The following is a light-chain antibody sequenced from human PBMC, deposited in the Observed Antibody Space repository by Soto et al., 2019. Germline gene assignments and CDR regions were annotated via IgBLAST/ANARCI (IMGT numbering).Light chain of an antibody. J-gene: IGKJ4*01. CDR2: GAF. Sequence: EIVMTQSPATLSVSPGERATLSCRASQSVGYNLAWYQQKPGQGPRLLIYGAFTRATGIPARFSGSGSGTEFTITISSLQSEDFGVYYCQQYKNWPPLTFGGRTKVEIK. CDR1: QSVGYN. CDR3: QQYKNWPPLT. V-gene: IGKV3-15*01.